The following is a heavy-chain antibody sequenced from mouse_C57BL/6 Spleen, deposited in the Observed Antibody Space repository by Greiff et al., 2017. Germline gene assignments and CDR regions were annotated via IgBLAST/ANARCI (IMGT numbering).Heavy chain of an antibody. CDR2: IDPSDSYT. CDR3: ARRGSGTYFDV. CDR1: GYTFTSYW. Sequence: QVQLQQPGAELVMPGASVKLSCKASGYTFTSYWMHWVKQRPGQGLEWIGEIDPSDSYTNYNQKFKGKSTLTVDKSSSTAYMQLSSLTSEDAAVCYCARRGSGTYFDVWGTGTTVTVSS. V-gene: IGHV1-69*01. D-gene: IGHD4-1*01. J-gene: IGHJ1*03.